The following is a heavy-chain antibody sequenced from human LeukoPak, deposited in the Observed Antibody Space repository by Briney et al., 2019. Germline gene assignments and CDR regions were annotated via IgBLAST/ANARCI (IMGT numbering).Heavy chain of an antibody. CDR3: AKVSRSIVAARDV. CDR2: ISGSGGAT. V-gene: IGHV3-23*01. CDR1: GFTFSSFA. D-gene: IGHD6-25*01. Sequence: GGSLRLSCAASGFTFSSFAMSWVRQAPGKGLEWVSAISGSGGATYYADSVKGRFTIFRDNSKNTSYLQMYVLRTEDVAGNYCAKVSRSIVAARDVWGKGTTVTVSS. J-gene: IGHJ6*04.